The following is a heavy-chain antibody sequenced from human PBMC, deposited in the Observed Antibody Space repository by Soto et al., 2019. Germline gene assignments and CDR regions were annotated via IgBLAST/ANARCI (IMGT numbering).Heavy chain of an antibody. Sequence: PSETLSLTCTVSDGSISSSSDYWAWIRQPPGKGLEWIGSINHSGSTYYNPSLKSRVTISVDTSKNQFSLKLSSVTAADTAVYYCARVRIAVAGTFDYWGQGTLVTVSS. J-gene: IGHJ4*02. D-gene: IGHD6-19*01. V-gene: IGHV4-39*07. CDR1: DGSISSSSDY. CDR2: INHSGST. CDR3: ARVRIAVAGTFDY.